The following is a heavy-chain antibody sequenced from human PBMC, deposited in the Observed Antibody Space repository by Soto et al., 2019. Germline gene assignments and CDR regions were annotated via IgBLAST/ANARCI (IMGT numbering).Heavy chain of an antibody. D-gene: IGHD7-27*01. CDR2: INPSGGTT. CDR3: ARGSSLGLEY. V-gene: IGHV1-46*01. CDR1: AYTFTDYY. J-gene: IGHJ4*02. Sequence: QVQLVQSGAEVKKPGASVKVSCKASAYTFTDYYIHWVRQAPGQGLEWMGLINPSGGTTTYLQKFQGRVTMTRYTSTSTVYMDLSALRSEDTAVYYGARGSSLGLEYWGQGTLVTVSS.